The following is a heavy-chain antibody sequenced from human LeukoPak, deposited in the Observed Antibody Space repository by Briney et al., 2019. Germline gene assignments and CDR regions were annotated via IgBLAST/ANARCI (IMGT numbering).Heavy chain of an antibody. V-gene: IGHV1-2*02. J-gene: IGHJ4*02. D-gene: IGHD2-8*02. CDR3: ASAAFCAGGSCNVQRVAS. CDR2: IDTNTGAT. Sequence: ASVKVSCKASGYTFTAYYIHWVRQAPGQGLEWMGWIDTNTGATKYAQKFQGRVTITRDTSTGTAYMELSSLISGDTALYYCASAAFCAGGSCNVQRVASWGPGTLVTVSS. CDR1: GYTFTAYY.